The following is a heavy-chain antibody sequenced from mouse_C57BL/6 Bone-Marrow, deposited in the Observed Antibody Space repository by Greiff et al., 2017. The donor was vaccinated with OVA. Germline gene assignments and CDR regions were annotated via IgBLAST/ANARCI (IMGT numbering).Heavy chain of an antibody. CDR2: INPYNGGT. D-gene: IGHD1-1*01. V-gene: IGHV1-19*01. CDR1: GYTFTDYY. CDR3: AREGAVVNFDY. Sequence: VQLQQSGPVLVKPGASVKMSCKASGYTFTDYYMNWVKQSHGKSLEWIGVINPYNGGTSYNQKFKGKATLTVDKSSSTAYMELNSLTSEDSAVYYCAREGAVVNFDYWGQGTTLTVSS. J-gene: IGHJ2*01.